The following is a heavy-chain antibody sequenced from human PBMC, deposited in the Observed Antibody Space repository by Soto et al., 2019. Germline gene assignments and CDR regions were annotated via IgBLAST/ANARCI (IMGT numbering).Heavy chain of an antibody. D-gene: IGHD2-8*01. CDR2: ISAYNGNT. CDR3: ARVEYCTAILDADFDY. CDR1: GYTFTSYG. J-gene: IGHJ4*02. V-gene: IGHV1-18*01. Sequence: ASVKVSCKASGYTFTSYGISWVRQAPGQGLEWMGWISAYNGNTNYAQKLQGRVTMTTDTSTSTAYMELRSLRSGDTAVYYCARVEYCTAILDADFDYWGQGTPVTVSS.